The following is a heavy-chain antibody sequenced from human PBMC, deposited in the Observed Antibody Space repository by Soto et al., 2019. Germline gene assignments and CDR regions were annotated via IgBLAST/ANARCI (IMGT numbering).Heavy chain of an antibody. CDR2: IYHSGST. V-gene: IGHV4-30-2*01. CDR1: GGSISSGGYS. Sequence: QLQLQESGSGLVKPSQTLSLTCAVSGGSISSGGYSWSLIRQPPGKGLEWIGYIYHSGSTYYNPSLKSRVTISVDRSKNQFSLKLSCVTAADTAVYYCASAGGLGAVAADSWGQGTLVTVSS. J-gene: IGHJ4*02. CDR3: ASAGGLGAVAADS. D-gene: IGHD6-19*01.